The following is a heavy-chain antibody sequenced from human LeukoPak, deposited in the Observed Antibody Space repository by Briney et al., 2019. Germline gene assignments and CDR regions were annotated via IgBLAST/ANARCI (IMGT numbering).Heavy chain of an antibody. CDR2: INHSGST. CDR1: GGSFSGYY. D-gene: IGHD3-16*01. V-gene: IGHV4-34*01. Sequence: SETLSLTCAVYGGSFSGYYWSWIRQPPGKGLEWIGEINHSGSTYYNPSLKSRVTISVDRSKNQFSLKLSSVTAADTAVYYCARVRLAYDYVWGSSYYFDYWGQGTLVTVSS. J-gene: IGHJ4*02. CDR3: ARVRLAYDYVWGSSYYFDY.